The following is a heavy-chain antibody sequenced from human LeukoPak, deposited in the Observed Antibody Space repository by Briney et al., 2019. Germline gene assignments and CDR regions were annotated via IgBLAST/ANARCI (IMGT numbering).Heavy chain of an antibody. D-gene: IGHD4-17*01. CDR2: INHSGST. V-gene: IGHV4-34*01. CDR1: GGSFSGYY. J-gene: IGHJ4*02. CDR3: ARGGEVTTVTSEYDY. Sequence: KSSETPSLTCAVYGGSFSGYYWSWIRQPPGKGLEWIGEINHSGSTNYNPSLKSRVATSIDTSRNQFSLRLSSATAADTAVYYCARGGEVTTVTSEYDYWGQGILVTVSS.